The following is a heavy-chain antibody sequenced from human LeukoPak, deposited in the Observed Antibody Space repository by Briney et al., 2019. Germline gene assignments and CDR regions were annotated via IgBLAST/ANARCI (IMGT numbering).Heavy chain of an antibody. V-gene: IGHV4-4*07. Sequence: SETLSLTCTVSGGSISSYYWSWIRQPAGKGLEWIGRIYTSGSTNYNPSLKSRVTMSVDTSKNQLSLKLSSVTAADTAVYYCARDESVVVAGSNGMDVWGQGTTVTVSS. D-gene: IGHD2-15*01. J-gene: IGHJ6*02. CDR1: GGSISSYY. CDR2: IYTSGST. CDR3: ARDESVVVAGSNGMDV.